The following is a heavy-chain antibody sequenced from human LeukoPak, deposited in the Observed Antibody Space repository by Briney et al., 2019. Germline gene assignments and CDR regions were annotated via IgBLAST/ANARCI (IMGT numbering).Heavy chain of an antibody. J-gene: IGHJ4*02. D-gene: IGHD3-10*01. CDR2: INPSAGST. V-gene: IGHV1-46*01. Sequence: ASVKVSCKASGYTLSSYDMHWVRQAPGQGLEWMAIINPSAGSTDYARKFQGRVTVTRDMSTSTAYMELSSLRFGDTAVYYCAADRAGSYLRFVYWGQGTPVTVSS. CDR3: AADRAGSYLRFVY. CDR1: GYTLSSYD.